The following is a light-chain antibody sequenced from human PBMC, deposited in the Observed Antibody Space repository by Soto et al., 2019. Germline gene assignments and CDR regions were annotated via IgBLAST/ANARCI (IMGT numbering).Light chain of an antibody. CDR1: QSVKNNY. CDR2: GAS. CDR3: QQYGSSPGT. V-gene: IGKV3-20*01. Sequence: DIVLTQSPGTLSLSPGERATLSCRASQSVKNNYLAWYHQKPGQAPRLLIRGASSRAAGLPDRFSGSGSGTAFTLTISRLEPEDFAVYYCQQYGSSPGTFGQGTKLEIK. J-gene: IGKJ2*01.